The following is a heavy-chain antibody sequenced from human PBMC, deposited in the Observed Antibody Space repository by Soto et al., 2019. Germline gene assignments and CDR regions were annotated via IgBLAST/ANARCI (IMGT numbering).Heavy chain of an antibody. D-gene: IGHD2-21*01. Sequence: ASVKVSCKASGYTFTGYYMHWVRQAPGQGLEWMGWINPNSGGTNYAQKFQGRVTMTRDTSISTAYMELSRLRSDDTALYYCVRDAWQQSPGDVWGQGTLVTVSS. CDR1: GYTFTGYY. CDR2: INPNSGGT. V-gene: IGHV1-2*02. CDR3: VRDAWQQSPGDV. J-gene: IGHJ4*02.